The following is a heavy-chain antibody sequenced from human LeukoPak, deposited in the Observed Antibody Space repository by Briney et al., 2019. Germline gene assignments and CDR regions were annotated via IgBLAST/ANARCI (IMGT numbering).Heavy chain of an antibody. CDR1: GGSFSGYY. D-gene: IGHD1-26*01. CDR2: INHSGST. CDR3: ARGAGMGGSYYRSYYYYMDV. V-gene: IGHV4-34*01. Sequence: SETLSLTCAVYGGSFSGYYWSWIRQPPGKGLEWIGEINHSGSTNYNPSPKSRVTISVDASKNQFSLKLSSVTAADTAVYYCARGAGMGGSYYRSYYYYMDVWGKGTTVTVSS. J-gene: IGHJ6*03.